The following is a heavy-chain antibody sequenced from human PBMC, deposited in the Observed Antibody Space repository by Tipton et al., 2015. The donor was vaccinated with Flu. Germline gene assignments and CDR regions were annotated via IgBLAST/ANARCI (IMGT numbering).Heavy chain of an antibody. Sequence: GLVKPSQTLSLTCAISGDSVSSNSAAWNWIRQSPSRGLEWLGRTYYRSKWYNDYAVSVKSRITINPDTSKNQFSLKLSSVTAADTAVYYCARESKLERLRPYGYYYYMDVWGKGTTVTVSS. CDR1: GDSVSSNSAA. CDR2: TYYRSKWYN. J-gene: IGHJ6*03. V-gene: IGHV6-1*01. CDR3: ARESKLERLRPYGYYYYMDV. D-gene: IGHD1-1*01.